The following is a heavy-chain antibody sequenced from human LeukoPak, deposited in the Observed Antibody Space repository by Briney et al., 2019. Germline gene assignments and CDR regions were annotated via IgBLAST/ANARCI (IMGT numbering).Heavy chain of an antibody. Sequence: GASVKVSCKASGYTFTSYGISWVRQAPGQGLEWMGWISAYNGNTNYAQKLQGRVTMTTDTSTSTAYMELSRLRSDDTAVYYCARSQDAGYYAASDIWGQGTMVTVSS. CDR3: ARSQDAGYYAASDI. CDR2: ISAYNGNT. J-gene: IGHJ3*02. V-gene: IGHV1-18*01. CDR1: GYTFTSYG. D-gene: IGHD1-26*01.